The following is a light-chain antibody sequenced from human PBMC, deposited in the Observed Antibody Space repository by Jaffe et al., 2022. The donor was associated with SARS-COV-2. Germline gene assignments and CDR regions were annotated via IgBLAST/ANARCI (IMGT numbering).Light chain of an antibody. V-gene: IGLV6-57*01. CDR1: SGNIADNY. Sequence: NFMLTQPHSVSESPGKTVTISCTRSSGNIADNYVQWYQQRPGSSPSTVIYEDSVRPYGVPDRFSGSIDSSSNSASLTISGLKTEDEAVYYCQSYDGTIVFGGGTTLTVL. CDR2: EDS. CDR3: QSYDGTIV. J-gene: IGLJ3*02.